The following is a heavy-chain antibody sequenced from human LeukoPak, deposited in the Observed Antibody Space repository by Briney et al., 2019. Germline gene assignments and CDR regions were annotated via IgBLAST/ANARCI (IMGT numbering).Heavy chain of an antibody. D-gene: IGHD3-22*01. CDR2: ISYDGGNK. V-gene: IGHV3-30*04. CDR1: GFTFSSYA. CDR3: AKRGVVIRVILVGFHKEAYYFDS. Sequence: GGSLRLSCAASGFTFSSYAMHWVRQAPGKGLEWVAVISYDGGNKYYADSVKGRFTISRDNPKNTLYLQMNSLRAEDTAVYFCAKRGVVIRVILVGFHKEAYYFDSWGQGALVTVSS. J-gene: IGHJ4*02.